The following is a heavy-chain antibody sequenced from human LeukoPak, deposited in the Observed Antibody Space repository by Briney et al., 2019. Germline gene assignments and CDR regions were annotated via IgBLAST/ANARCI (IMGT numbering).Heavy chain of an antibody. CDR3: VKGFGELLSRY. V-gene: IGHV3-64D*06. D-gene: IGHD3-10*01. Sequence: PGGSLRLSCSASGFTFSSYAMHWVRQAPGKGLEYVSAISSNGGSTYYADSVKGRFTISRDNSKNTLYLQMSSLRAEDTAVYYCVKGFGELLSRYWDQGTLVTVSS. J-gene: IGHJ4*02. CDR1: GFTFSSYA. CDR2: ISSNGGST.